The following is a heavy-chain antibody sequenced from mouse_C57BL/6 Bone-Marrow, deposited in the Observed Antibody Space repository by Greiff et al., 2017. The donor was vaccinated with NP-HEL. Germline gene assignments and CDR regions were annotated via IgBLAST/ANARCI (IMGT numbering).Heavy chain of an antibody. CDR2: ISNGGGST. CDR3: ARHSNWDYFDY. D-gene: IGHD4-1*01. V-gene: IGHV5-12*01. CDR1: GFTFSDYY. J-gene: IGHJ2*01. Sequence: EVMLVESGGGLVQPGGSLKLSCAASGFTFSDYYMYWVRQTPEKRLEWVAYISNGGGSTYYPDTVKGRFTISRDNAKNTLYLQMSRLKSEDTAMYYCARHSNWDYFDYWGQVTTLTVSS.